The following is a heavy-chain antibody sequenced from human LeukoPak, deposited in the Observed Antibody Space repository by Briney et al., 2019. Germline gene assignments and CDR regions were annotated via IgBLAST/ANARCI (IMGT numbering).Heavy chain of an antibody. J-gene: IGHJ4*02. CDR1: GFTFSSYE. Sequence: PGGSLRLSCAASGFTFSSYEMNWVRQAPGKGLEWVGRVKSKADGETTSYAAPVKGRFTISRDDSRNMLYLQMNSLKTEDTALYYCTTCGGDCYFNYWGQGTLVTVSS. D-gene: IGHD2-21*02. V-gene: IGHV3-15*01. CDR3: TTCGGDCYFNY. CDR2: VKSKADGETT.